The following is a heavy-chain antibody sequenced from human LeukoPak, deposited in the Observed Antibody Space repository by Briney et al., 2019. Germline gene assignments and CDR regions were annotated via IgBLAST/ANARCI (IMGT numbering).Heavy chain of an antibody. CDR3: ARADNDYGDAGNFDY. J-gene: IGHJ4*02. CDR2: IYHSGST. CDR1: GGSISSSNYY. Sequence: PSETLSLTCTVSGGSISSSNYYWGWIRQPPGKGLEWIGSIYHSGSTYYNPSLKNRVTISVDTSNNQFSLKLSSVTAADTAVYYCARADNDYGDAGNFDYWGQGTLVTVSS. D-gene: IGHD4-17*01. V-gene: IGHV4-39*07.